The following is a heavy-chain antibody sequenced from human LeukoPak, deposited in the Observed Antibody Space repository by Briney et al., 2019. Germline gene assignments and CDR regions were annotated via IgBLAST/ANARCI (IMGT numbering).Heavy chain of an antibody. CDR3: ARAARAAGLDS. CDR2: IYYNGNA. V-gene: IGHV4-59*01. Sequence: SETLSLTCTVSGGSIASYYWSWIRQPPGKGLEWIAYIYYNGNADYNPSLKSRVTISVDTSKNQFSLKLSSVTAADTAMYYCARAARAAGLDSWGQGTPVTVSS. J-gene: IGHJ4*02. CDR1: GGSIASYY. D-gene: IGHD6-13*01.